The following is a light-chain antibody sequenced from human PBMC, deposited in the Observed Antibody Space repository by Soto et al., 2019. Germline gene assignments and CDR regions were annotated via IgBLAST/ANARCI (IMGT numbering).Light chain of an antibody. CDR1: QSVSSSY. CDR2: GAS. CDR3: QQYGSSPRT. V-gene: IGKV3-20*01. Sequence: EIVLTQSPGTLSLSPGERATLSCRASQSVSSSYLAWYQQKPGQAPRLLIYGASSRATGIPDRFSGSGSGTDFTLTISRLEPEDFAVYYSQQYGSSPRTFGQGPNLEIK. J-gene: IGKJ2*02.